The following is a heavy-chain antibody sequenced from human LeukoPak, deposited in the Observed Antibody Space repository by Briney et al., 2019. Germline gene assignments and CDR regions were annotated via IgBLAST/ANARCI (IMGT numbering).Heavy chain of an antibody. D-gene: IGHD3-22*01. J-gene: IGHJ4*02. CDR3: TRGVKEMQDX. Sequence: QAGGSLRLSCAVSGFSVRDYSMNWVRQVPGKGLDWVSFISIKGDTRYYADSVKGRFTISRDNAKNSLYLQMNSLRDEDTAVYYCTRGVKEMQDXWXQGTLVTVSS. V-gene: IGHV3-48*02. CDR2: ISIKGDTR. CDR1: GFSVRDYS.